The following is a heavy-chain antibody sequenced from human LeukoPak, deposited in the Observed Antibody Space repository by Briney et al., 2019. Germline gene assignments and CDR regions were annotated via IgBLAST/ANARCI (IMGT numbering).Heavy chain of an antibody. CDR1: GYTFTKYG. CDR3: ARDYRYYYGSGKYFPFDY. CDR2: ISANNGHT. Sequence: ASVKVSCKASGYTFTKYGINWVRHVPGQGLEWMGWISANNGHTNYAQSFEGRVTVTTDTSTSTAYMELRSLTSDDTAVYYCARDYRYYYGSGKYFPFDYWGQGTLVTVSS. D-gene: IGHD3-10*01. V-gene: IGHV1-18*01. J-gene: IGHJ4*02.